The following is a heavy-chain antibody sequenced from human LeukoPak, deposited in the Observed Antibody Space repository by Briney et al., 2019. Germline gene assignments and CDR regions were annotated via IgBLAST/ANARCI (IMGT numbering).Heavy chain of an antibody. CDR1: EYSFTSYW. CDR2: IYPGDSDT. Sequence: GESLKISCKGSEYSFTSYWSGWVRQMPGKGLEWMGIIYPGDSDTRYSPSFQGQVTISADKSISTSYLQWSSLKASDTAMYYCARQTHDYGDYVGKLDGGFYYMDVWGKGTTVTVSS. D-gene: IGHD4-17*01. J-gene: IGHJ6*03. CDR3: ARQTHDYGDYVGKLDGGFYYMDV. V-gene: IGHV5-51*01.